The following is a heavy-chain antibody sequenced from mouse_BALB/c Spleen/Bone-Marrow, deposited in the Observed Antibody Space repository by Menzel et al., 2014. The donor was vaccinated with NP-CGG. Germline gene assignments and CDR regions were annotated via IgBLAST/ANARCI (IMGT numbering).Heavy chain of an antibody. CDR1: GFTFSNYW. Sequence: EVQGVESGGGLVQPGGSMKLSCVASGFTFSNYWMNRVRQSPEKGLEWVAEIRLKSNNYATHYAESVKGRFTISRDDSKSSVYLQMNNLRAEDTGNYYCTRRGRGYAMDYWGQGTSVTVSS. CDR2: IRLKSNNYAT. V-gene: IGHV6-6*02. J-gene: IGHJ4*01. CDR3: TRRGRGYAMDY.